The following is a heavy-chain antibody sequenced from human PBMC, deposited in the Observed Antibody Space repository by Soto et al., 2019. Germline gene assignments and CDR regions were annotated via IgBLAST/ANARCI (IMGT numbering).Heavy chain of an antibody. V-gene: IGHV4-34*01. CDR1: GGSFSGYY. CDR3: AGPSSDCGGDCYYFDY. CDR2: INHSGST. D-gene: IGHD2-21*02. J-gene: IGHJ4*02. Sequence: LSLTCALYGGSFSGYYWSWIRQPPGKGLEWIGEINHSGSTNYNPSLKSRVTISVDTSKNQFSLKLSSVTAADTAVYYCAGPSSDCGGDCYYFDYWGQGALFPVSS.